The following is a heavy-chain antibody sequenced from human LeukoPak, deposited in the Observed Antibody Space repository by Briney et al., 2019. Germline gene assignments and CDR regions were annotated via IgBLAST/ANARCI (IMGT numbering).Heavy chain of an antibody. J-gene: IGHJ1*01. CDR1: GFTFSSYE. CDR3: ARSSGIFQH. D-gene: IGHD6-19*01. Sequence: GGSLRLSCAASGFTFSSYETNWVRQAPGKGLEWVSYISSSGSTIYYADSVKGRFTISRDNAKNSLYLQMNSLRAEDTAVYYCARSSGIFQHWGQGTLVTVSS. V-gene: IGHV3-48*03. CDR2: ISSSGSTI.